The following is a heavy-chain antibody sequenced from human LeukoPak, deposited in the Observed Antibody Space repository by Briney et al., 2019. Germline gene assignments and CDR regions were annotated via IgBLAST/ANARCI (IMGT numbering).Heavy chain of an antibody. CDR1: GGSFSGYY. Sequence: SETLSLTCAVYGGSFSGYYWSWIRQPPGNGLEWIGELNHSGSTNYNPSLKSRVTISVDTSKNQFSLKLRSVTAADTAVYYCARALRIAVAPVDYWGQGTLVTVSS. CDR2: LNHSGST. J-gene: IGHJ4*02. V-gene: IGHV4-34*01. CDR3: ARALRIAVAPVDY. D-gene: IGHD6-19*01.